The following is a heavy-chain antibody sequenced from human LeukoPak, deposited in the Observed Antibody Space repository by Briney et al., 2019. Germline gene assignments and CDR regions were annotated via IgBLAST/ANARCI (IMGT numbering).Heavy chain of an antibody. V-gene: IGHV3-74*01. CDR3: ARAFSNYYYYYYGMDV. CDR1: GFTFSDYW. J-gene: IGHJ6*02. CDR2: IKFDGSST. Sequence: PGGSLRLSCAASGFTFSDYWMHWVRQAPGKGLVWVSRIKFDGSSTDYADSVKGRFTISRDNARSTLYLQMNSLRVEDTAVYYCARAFSNYYYYYYGMDVWGQGTTVTVSS. D-gene: IGHD4-11*01.